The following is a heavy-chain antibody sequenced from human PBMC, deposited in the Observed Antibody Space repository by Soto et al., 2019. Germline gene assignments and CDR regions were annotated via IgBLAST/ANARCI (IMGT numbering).Heavy chain of an antibody. CDR3: ARDVHRYGTDV. Sequence: PSETLSLTCAVSGYSISSGYYWGWIRQPPGKGLEWIGSIFHGGSTSYNPSLKSRVTISVDTAKNHFSLKVSSVTAADTAVYYCARDVHRYGTDVWGQGTTVTVSS. CDR1: GYSISSGYY. J-gene: IGHJ6*02. V-gene: IGHV4-38-2*02. CDR2: IFHGGST.